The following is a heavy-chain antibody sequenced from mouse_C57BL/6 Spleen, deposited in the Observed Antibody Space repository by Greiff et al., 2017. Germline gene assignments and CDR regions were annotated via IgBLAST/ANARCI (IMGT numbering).Heavy chain of an antibody. CDR3: ARDYSNPAWFAY. D-gene: IGHD2-5*01. CDR1: GFTFSSYG. CDR2: ISSRGSYT. J-gene: IGHJ3*01. V-gene: IGHV5-6*01. Sequence: EVQGVESGGDLVKPGGSLKLSCAASGFTFSSYGMSWVRQTPDKRLEWVATISSRGSYTYYPDSVKGRFTISRDNAKNTLYLQMSSLKSEDTAMYYCARDYSNPAWFAYWGQGTLVTVSA.